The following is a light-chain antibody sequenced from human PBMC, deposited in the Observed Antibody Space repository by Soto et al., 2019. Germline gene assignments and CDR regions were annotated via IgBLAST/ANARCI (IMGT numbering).Light chain of an antibody. V-gene: IGKV3-15*01. CDR1: QSVSSN. CDR3: QDYKIWPRYI. CDR2: GAS. J-gene: IGKJ2*01. Sequence: EIVMTQSPATLSVSPGERATLSCRASQSVSSNLAWYQQKPGQAPRLLIYGASTRATGIPARFSVSGSGTGFTPTISTLRPKNCEVDYGQDYKIWPRYIFGQGTRLEIK.